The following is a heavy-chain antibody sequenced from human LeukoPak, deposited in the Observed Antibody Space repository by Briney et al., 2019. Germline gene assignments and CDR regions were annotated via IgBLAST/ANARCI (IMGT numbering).Heavy chain of an antibody. CDR1: GYSISSGYY. J-gene: IGHJ4*02. V-gene: IGHV4-38-2*01. Sequence: SETLSLTCAVSGYSISSGYYWGWIRQPPGKGLEWIGNIYHSGSTYYNPSLKSRVTISLDTSMNQFSLKLSSVTAADTAVYYCATNYGSGSYYILVYWGQGTLVTVSS. D-gene: IGHD3-10*01. CDR3: ATNYGSGSYYILVY. CDR2: IYHSGST.